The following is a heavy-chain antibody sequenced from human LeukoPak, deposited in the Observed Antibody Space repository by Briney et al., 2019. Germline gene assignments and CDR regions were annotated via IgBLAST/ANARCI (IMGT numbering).Heavy chain of an antibody. J-gene: IGHJ4*02. CDR3: ARGDHFTGYLQYYFDQ. CDR1: GFSFRDYG. D-gene: IGHD3-9*01. CDR2: ISYDGGHK. Sequence: GRSLRLSCAASGFSFRDYGMHWVRQAPVKGLEWVALISYDGGHKYYRDSVKGRFTISRNNSNNTLFLQMNDLSAEDSAVYYCARGDHFTGYLQYYFDQWGQGTLVTVSS. V-gene: IGHV3-30*03.